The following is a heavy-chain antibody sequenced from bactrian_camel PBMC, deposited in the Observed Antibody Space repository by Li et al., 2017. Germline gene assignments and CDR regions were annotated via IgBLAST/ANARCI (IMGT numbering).Heavy chain of an antibody. CDR1: GYTHSTYC. J-gene: IGHJ4*01. Sequence: HVQLVESGGGSVQAGGSLRLSCAASGYTHSTYCMGWFRQAPGDVREGVAIIDSDGVTRYADSVKGRFTFSKDNAKNTLSLQMNSLKPEDTAMYYCAAVYTSTDVYVRTVATLNEYFYKYWGEGTQVTVS. D-gene: IGHD4*01. V-gene: IGHV3S26*01. CDR3: AAVYTSTDVYVRTVATLNEYFYKY. CDR2: IDSDGVT.